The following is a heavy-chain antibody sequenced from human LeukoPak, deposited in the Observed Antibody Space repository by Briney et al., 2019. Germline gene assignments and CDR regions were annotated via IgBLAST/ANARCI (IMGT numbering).Heavy chain of an antibody. CDR2: ISYDGSDK. CDR1: GFTFSSCG. D-gene: IGHD5-18*01. CDR3: AKDSGYSYGYYFDY. J-gene: IGHJ4*02. V-gene: IGHV3-30*18. Sequence: GGSLRLSCAASGFTFSSCGMHWVRQAPGKGLVWVAVISYDGSDKFYADSVKGRFTISRDNSKNTLYLQMNSLRAEDTAVYYCAKDSGYSYGYYFDYWGQGTLVTVSS.